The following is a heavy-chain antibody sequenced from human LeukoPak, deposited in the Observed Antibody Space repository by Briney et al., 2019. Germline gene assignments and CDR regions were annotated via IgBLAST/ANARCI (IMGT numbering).Heavy chain of an antibody. J-gene: IGHJ4*02. CDR3: ADYRKPQGLDY. D-gene: IGHD1-14*01. V-gene: IGHV3-23*01. CDR2: IDASGSDT. CDR1: EFPFSIYA. Sequence: GGSLRLSCEVSEFPFSIYAIAWVRQAPGQGLEWVSAIDASGSDTYYTDSVKGRFTISRDNSKNTVYLQMNSLRVEYPAVYYCADYRKPQGLDYWGQGTLVTVSS.